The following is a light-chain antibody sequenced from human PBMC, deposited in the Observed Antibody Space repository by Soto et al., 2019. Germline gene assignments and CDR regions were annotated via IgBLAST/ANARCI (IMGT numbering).Light chain of an antibody. CDR3: QQSYSTPLYT. CDR2: GAS. Sequence: QMTQSPSSLSASVGDRVTITCRASRPIDTYLNWYQYKPGKAPKLLIYGASSLHSGVPSRFSCRGSGTDLTLTISSLQPEDFATYYCQQSYSTPLYTSGQGTKLEIK. CDR1: RPIDTY. V-gene: IGKV1-39*01. J-gene: IGKJ2*01.